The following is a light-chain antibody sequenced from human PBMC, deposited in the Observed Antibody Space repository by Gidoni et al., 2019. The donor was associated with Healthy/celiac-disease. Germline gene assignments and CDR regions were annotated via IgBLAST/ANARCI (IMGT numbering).Light chain of an antibody. J-gene: IGKJ5*01. CDR2: DAS. CDR1: QSVSSY. V-gene: IGKV3-11*01. CDR3: QQRSNWRIT. Sequence: EIVLTQSPATLSLSPGERATISCRASQSVSSYLAWYHQKPGQAPRLLIYDASNRATGIPARFSGSGSGTDFTLTISSLEPEDFAVYYCQQRSNWRITFGQGTRLEIK.